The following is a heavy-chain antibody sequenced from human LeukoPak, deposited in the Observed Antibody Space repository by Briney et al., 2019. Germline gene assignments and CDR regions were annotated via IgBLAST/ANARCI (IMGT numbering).Heavy chain of an antibody. CDR3: ARGDDYGDFDY. Sequence: ASVTVSCKASGYTFTDYYMHWVRQAPGQGHEWMGWINPNSGGTNYSQNFQGRVTMTRDTSITTAYMELSSLRSDDTAVYYCARGDDYGDFDYWGQGALVTVSS. D-gene: IGHD4-17*01. V-gene: IGHV1-2*02. CDR1: GYTFTDYY. CDR2: INPNSGGT. J-gene: IGHJ4*02.